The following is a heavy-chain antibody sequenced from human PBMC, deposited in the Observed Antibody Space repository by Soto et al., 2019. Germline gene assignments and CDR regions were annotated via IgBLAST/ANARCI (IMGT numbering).Heavy chain of an antibody. CDR1: RGTFSSYA. Sequence: QVQLVQSGAEVKKPGSSVKVSCKASRGTFSSYAISWVRQAPGQGLEWMGGIIPIFGTANYAQKFQGRVTITADEATSTAYMEMSSLRSEATAVYYCASSTTYYYGSGSYSYNWFDPWGQGTLVTVSS. D-gene: IGHD3-10*01. V-gene: IGHV1-69*12. CDR3: ASSTTYYYGSGSYSYNWFDP. CDR2: IIPIFGTA. J-gene: IGHJ5*02.